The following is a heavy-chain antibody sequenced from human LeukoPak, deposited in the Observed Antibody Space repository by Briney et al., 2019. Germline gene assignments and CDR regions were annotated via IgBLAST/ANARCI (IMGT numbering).Heavy chain of an antibody. J-gene: IGHJ6*03. V-gene: IGHV4-39*01. CDR2: VFYSGST. CDR1: GGSINTNTFF. Sequence: SESLSLTCGVSGGSINTNTFFWGWIRQPPGKGLEWIGNVFYSGSTMYNPSLKSRVTMSIDTSKSQFSLSLSSVTAADTAMYWCVRQSRIFGIIRPGYMDVWGKGIMVSVSS. D-gene: IGHD3-3*01. CDR3: VRQSRIFGIIRPGYMDV.